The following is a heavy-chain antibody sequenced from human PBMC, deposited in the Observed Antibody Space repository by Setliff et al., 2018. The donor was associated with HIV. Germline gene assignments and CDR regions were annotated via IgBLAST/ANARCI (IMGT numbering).Heavy chain of an antibody. CDR3: ATRIRDGHRGYGYFDF. CDR1: GYTFTNNG. V-gene: IGHV1-18*01. J-gene: IGHJ4*02. D-gene: IGHD5-12*01. CDR2: ISGDNGNT. Sequence: ASVKVSCKASGYTFTNNGINWVRQAPEQGLEWMGWISGDNGNTKYAQKFQGRVTITRDTSASTAYMELSSLRSEDTAVYYCATRIRDGHRGYGYFDFWGQGTLVTVSS.